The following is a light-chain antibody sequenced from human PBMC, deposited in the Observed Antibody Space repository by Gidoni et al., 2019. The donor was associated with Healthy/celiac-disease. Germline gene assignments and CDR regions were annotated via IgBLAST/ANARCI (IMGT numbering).Light chain of an antibody. Sequence: DIQMTQSPSSLSASVGDRVTITCRASQSISSYLNWYQQKPGKAPKLLIYAASSLQSGVPSRFSGSGSGTDFTRTISSLQPEDFATYYCQQSYSTHFFXQXTKLEIK. V-gene: IGKV1-39*01. CDR1: QSISSY. CDR3: QQSYSTHF. CDR2: AAS. J-gene: IGKJ2*01.